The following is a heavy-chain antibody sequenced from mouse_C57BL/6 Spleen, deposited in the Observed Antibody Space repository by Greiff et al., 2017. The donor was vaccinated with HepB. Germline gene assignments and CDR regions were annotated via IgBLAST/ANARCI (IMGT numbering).Heavy chain of an antibody. Sequence: QVHVKQSGAELVKPGASVKISCKASGYAFSSYWMNWVKQRPGKGLEWIGQIYPGDGDTNYNGKFKGNATLTADKSSSTAYMQLSSLTSEDSAVYFCARSRSIGGAMDYWGQGTSVTVSS. J-gene: IGHJ4*01. CDR2: IYPGDGDT. CDR3: ARSRSIGGAMDY. CDR1: GYAFSSYW. V-gene: IGHV1-80*01.